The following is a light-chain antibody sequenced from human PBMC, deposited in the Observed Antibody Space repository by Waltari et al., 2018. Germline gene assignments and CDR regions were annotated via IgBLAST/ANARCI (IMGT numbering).Light chain of an antibody. J-gene: IGKJ4*01. CDR2: GAS. Sequence: EIVLTQSPGTLSLSPGERATLSGRASQSVSSSYLACYQQKPGQASRPLIYGASSRATGIPDRFSGSGSGTDFTLTISRLEPEDFAVYYCQQYGSSPQTFGGGTKVEIK. CDR1: QSVSSSY. V-gene: IGKV3-20*01. CDR3: QQYGSSPQT.